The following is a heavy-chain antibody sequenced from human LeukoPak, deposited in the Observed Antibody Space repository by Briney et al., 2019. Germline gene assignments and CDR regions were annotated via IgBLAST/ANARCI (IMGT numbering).Heavy chain of an antibody. CDR1: EFTFSSYN. J-gene: IGHJ4*02. D-gene: IGHD3-3*01. Sequence: GGSLRLSCAASEFTFSSYNMNWVRQAPGKGLEWVSSISSSSAYIYYADSVKGRFTISRDNAKNSLYLQMNSLRAEDTAVYYCAREKFWSGYFSNLHFDYWGQGALVTVSS. CDR3: AREKFWSGYFSNLHFDY. V-gene: IGHV3-21*01. CDR2: ISSSSAYI.